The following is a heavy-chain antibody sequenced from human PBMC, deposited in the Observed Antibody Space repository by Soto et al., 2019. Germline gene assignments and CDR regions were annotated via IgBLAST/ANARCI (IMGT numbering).Heavy chain of an antibody. J-gene: IGHJ4*02. D-gene: IGHD3-9*01. Sequence: ASVKVSCKASGYTFTSYCISWVRQAPGQGLEWKGWISVYNGNTNYAQKFKGRVTMTTDTSISTAYMELSILRSDDTAVYYCARGDILIDYWGQGTLVTVSS. CDR3: ARGDILIDY. CDR2: ISVYNGNT. CDR1: GYTFTSYC. V-gene: IGHV1-18*01.